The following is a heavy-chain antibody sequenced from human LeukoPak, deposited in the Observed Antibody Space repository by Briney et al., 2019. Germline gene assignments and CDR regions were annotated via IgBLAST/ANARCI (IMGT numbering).Heavy chain of an antibody. Sequence: GGSLRLSCAPSGFTFSSYSMTWVRQATGKGLEWVSSISSSSSYIYYADSVKGRFTISRDNAKNSLYLQMNSLRAEDTAVYYCARAFYGGNFDYWGQGTLVTVSS. J-gene: IGHJ4*02. CDR3: ARAFYGGNFDY. D-gene: IGHD2/OR15-2a*01. V-gene: IGHV3-21*01. CDR2: ISSSSSYI. CDR1: GFTFSSYS.